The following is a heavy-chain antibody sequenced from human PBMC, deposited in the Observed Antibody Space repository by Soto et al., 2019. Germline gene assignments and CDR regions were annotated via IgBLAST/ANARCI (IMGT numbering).Heavy chain of an antibody. D-gene: IGHD6-13*01. CDR2: MNPNSGNT. J-gene: IGHJ6*03. CDR1: GYTFTIYD. V-gene: IGHV1-8*01. Sequence: ASVKVSCKASGYTFTIYDSNWVRQATGQGLEWMGWMNPNSGNTGYAQKFQGRVTMTRNTSISTAYMELSSLRSEDTAVYYCARVRGYSSSWYFYYYYMDVWGKGTTVTVSS. CDR3: ARVRGYSSSWYFYYYYMDV.